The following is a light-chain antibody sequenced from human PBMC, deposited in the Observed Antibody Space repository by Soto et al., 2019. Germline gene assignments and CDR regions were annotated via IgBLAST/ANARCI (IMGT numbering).Light chain of an antibody. CDR3: QHYNFWPHT. V-gene: IGKV3-15*01. J-gene: IGKJ5*01. Sequence: EIVMTQSPATLSVSPGERATLSCRASQSVYNNLAWYQQKPGQAPRLLIYGASTRATGIPARFSGSGSGTEFTLTISSLQSEDVSVYFCQHYNFWPHTFGQGTRLEIK. CDR1: QSVYNN. CDR2: GAS.